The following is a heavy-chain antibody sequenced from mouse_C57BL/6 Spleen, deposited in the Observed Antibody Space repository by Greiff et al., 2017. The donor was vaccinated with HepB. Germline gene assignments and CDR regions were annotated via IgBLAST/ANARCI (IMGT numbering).Heavy chain of an antibody. Sequence: VQLQQSGPELVKPGASVKISCKASGYAFSSSWMNWVKQRPGKGLEWIGRIYPGDGDTNYNGKFKGKATLTADKSSSTAYMQLSSLTSEDSAVYFCARETGPYWYFDVWGTGTTVTVSS. CDR2: IYPGDGDT. D-gene: IGHD4-1*01. J-gene: IGHJ1*03. CDR3: ARETGPYWYFDV. CDR1: GYAFSSSW. V-gene: IGHV1-82*01.